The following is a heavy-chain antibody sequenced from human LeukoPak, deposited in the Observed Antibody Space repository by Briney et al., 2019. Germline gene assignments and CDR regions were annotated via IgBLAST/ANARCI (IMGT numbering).Heavy chain of an antibody. V-gene: IGHV4-59*01. CDR2: IYYSGST. CDR3: ARIRDYYDSSGYYPSYYFDY. Sequence: TSETLSLTCTVSGGSISSYYWSWIRQPPGKGLEWIGYIYYSGSTNCNPSLKSRVTISVDTSKNQFSLKLSSVTAADTAVYYCARIRDYYDSSGYYPSYYFDYWGQGTLVTVSS. D-gene: IGHD3-22*01. J-gene: IGHJ4*02. CDR1: GGSISSYY.